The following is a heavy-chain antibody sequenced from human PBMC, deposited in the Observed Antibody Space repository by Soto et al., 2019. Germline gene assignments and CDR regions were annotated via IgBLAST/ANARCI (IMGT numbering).Heavy chain of an antibody. CDR3: ARGEVAAAGTFLYYYYGMDV. CDR2: INHSGST. D-gene: IGHD6-13*01. Sequence: SVTLSLTCAVYGGSFSGYYWSWIRQPPGKGLEWIGEINHSGSTNYNPSLKSRVTISVDTSKNQFSLKLSSVTAADTAVYYCARGEVAAAGTFLYYYYGMDVWGQGTTVTVSS. J-gene: IGHJ6*02. CDR1: GGSFSGYY. V-gene: IGHV4-34*01.